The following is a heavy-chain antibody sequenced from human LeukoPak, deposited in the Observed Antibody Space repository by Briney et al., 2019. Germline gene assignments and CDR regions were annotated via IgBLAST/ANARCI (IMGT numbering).Heavy chain of an antibody. Sequence: GGSLRLSCAASGFTFSSYSMNWVRQTPGKGLEWVSVIYSGGSTYYADSVKGRFTISRDNSKNMLYLQMNSLRAEDTAVYFCARGGGAFFDYWGQGTLVTVSS. CDR2: IYSGGST. D-gene: IGHD3-10*01. CDR1: GFTFSSYS. J-gene: IGHJ4*02. V-gene: IGHV3-66*01. CDR3: ARGGGAFFDY.